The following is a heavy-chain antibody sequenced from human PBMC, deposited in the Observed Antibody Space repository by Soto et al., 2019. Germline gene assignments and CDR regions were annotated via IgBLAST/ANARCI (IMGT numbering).Heavy chain of an antibody. Sequence: SETLSLTCTVSGGSISSSSYYWGWIRQPPGKGLEWIGSIYYSGSTYYNPSLKSRVTISVDTSKNQFSLKLSSVTAADTAVYYCARPEFGELFPFDYWGQGTLVTVSS. CDR3: ARPEFGELFPFDY. CDR2: IYYSGST. V-gene: IGHV4-39*01. D-gene: IGHD3-10*01. J-gene: IGHJ4*02. CDR1: GGSISSSSYY.